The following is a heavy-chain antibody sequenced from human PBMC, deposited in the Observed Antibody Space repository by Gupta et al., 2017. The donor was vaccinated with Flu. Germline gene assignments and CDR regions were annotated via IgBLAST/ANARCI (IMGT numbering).Heavy chain of an antibody. V-gene: IGHV3-7*04. CDR3: VRYSTASGWLDP. CDR1: GFTLSNYW. J-gene: IGHJ5*01. Sequence: EVQLVESGGGLVQPGESLRLSCVASGFTLSNYWMSWVRQAPGKGLECLAIVKHDGSDKYYVDSVKGRCTISRDNAKNSLYLQMNSLRVEDXAQYYCVRYSTASGWLDPWGPGILVTVSS. D-gene: IGHD2/OR15-2a*01. CDR2: VKHDGSDK.